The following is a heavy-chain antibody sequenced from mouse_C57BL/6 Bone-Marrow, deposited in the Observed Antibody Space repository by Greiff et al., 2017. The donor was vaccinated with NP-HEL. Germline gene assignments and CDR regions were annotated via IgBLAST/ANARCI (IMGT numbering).Heavy chain of an antibody. V-gene: IGHV1-82*01. CDR2: IYPGDGDT. J-gene: IGHJ3*01. CDR1: GYAFSSSW. Sequence: VQLKESGPELVKPGASVKISCKASGYAFSSSWMNWVKQRPGKGLEWIGRIYPGDGDTNYNGKFKGKATLTADKSSSTAYVQLSSLTSEDSAVYFCARQYPWFAYWGQGTLVTVSA. CDR3: ARQYPWFAY. D-gene: IGHD5-1*01.